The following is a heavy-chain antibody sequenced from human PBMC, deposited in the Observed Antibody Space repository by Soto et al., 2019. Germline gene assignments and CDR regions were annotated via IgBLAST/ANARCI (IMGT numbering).Heavy chain of an antibody. J-gene: IGHJ6*02. V-gene: IGHV3-23*01. CDR3: AKAGRDYYYYGMDV. CDR2: ISGSGGST. D-gene: IGHD3-10*01. CDR1: GFTFSSYA. Sequence: PXGSLRLSCAASGFTFSSYAMSWVRQAPGKGLEWVSAISGSGGSTYYADSVKGRFTISRDNSKNTLYLQMNSLRAEDTAVYYCAKAGRDYYYYGMDVWGQGTTVTVSS.